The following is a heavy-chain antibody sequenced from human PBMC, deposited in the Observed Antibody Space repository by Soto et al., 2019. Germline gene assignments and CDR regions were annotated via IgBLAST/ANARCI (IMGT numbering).Heavy chain of an antibody. D-gene: IGHD2-2*01. CDR1: GDSVSSNSAA. CDR3: ARDRDIVVVPADHTGFDF. V-gene: IGHV6-1*01. Sequence: SQTLSLTCAISGDSVSSNSAAWNWIRQSPSRGLEWLGRTYYRSRWYNDYAVSVKSRITINPDTSKNQFSLQLNSVTPEDTAVYYCARDRDIVVVPADHTGFDFWGQGTMVTVSS. J-gene: IGHJ3*01. CDR2: TYYRSRWYN.